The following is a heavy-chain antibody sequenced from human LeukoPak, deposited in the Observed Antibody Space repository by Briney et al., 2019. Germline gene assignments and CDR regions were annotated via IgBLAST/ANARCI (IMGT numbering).Heavy chain of an antibody. J-gene: IGHJ5*02. Sequence: GGSLRLSCAASGFTFSSYWMTWVRQAPGKGLEWVANINQDGSEEYYVDSVKGRFTISRDNAKNSLYMQMNSLRAEDTAVYYCARDNSVGETAWWFDPWGQGTLVTVSS. CDR1: GFTFSSYW. D-gene: IGHD1-26*01. CDR3: ARDNSVGETAWWFDP. CDR2: INQDGSEE. V-gene: IGHV3-7*01.